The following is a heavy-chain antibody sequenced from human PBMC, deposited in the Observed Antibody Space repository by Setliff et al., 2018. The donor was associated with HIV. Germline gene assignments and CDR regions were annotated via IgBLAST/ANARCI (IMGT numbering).Heavy chain of an antibody. CDR1: GGTFGGSSA. J-gene: IGHJ3*01. V-gene: IGHV1-69*06. CDR3: AREAPRYASGAFDF. Sequence: ASVKVSCKTSGGTFGGSSAINWVRQAPGQGLEWMGRVVPVFNTVNYAQLFQDRITISADKSTSTAYMELSNLRSNDTAVYYCAREAPRYASGAFDFWGQGTMVTVSS. D-gene: IGHD3-10*01. CDR2: VVPVFNTV.